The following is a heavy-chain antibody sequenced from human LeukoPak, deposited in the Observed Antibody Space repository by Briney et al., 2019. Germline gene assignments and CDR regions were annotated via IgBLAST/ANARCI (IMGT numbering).Heavy chain of an antibody. Sequence: ASVKVSCKASGYTFTGYYMHWVRQAPGQGLEWMGWINPNSGGTNYAQKFQGRVTMTRDTSISTAYMELSRLRSDDTAVYYCARAPYYGSGSYYPDYWGQGTLVTVSS. CDR1: GYTFTGYY. CDR2: INPNSGGT. J-gene: IGHJ4*02. CDR3: ARAPYYGSGSYYPDY. V-gene: IGHV1-2*02. D-gene: IGHD3-10*01.